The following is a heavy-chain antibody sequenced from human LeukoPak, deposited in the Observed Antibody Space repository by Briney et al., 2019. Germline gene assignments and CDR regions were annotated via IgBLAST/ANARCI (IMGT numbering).Heavy chain of an antibody. CDR2: FDPEDGET. Sequence: ASVKVSCKVSGYTLTELSMHWVRQAAGKGLEWMGGFDPEDGETIYAQKFQGRGTMTEDTSTDTAYMELSSLRSEDTAVYYCATGLGVQAYYYDSSGYKFDYWGQGTLVTVSS. CDR1: GYTLTELS. J-gene: IGHJ4*02. CDR3: ATGLGVQAYYYDSSGYKFDY. D-gene: IGHD3-22*01. V-gene: IGHV1-24*01.